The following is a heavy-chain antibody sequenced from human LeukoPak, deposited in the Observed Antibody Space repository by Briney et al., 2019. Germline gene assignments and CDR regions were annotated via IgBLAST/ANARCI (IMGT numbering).Heavy chain of an antibody. CDR1: GGSISTGGYY. CDR2: IYPRGST. J-gene: IGHJ4*02. D-gene: IGHD7-27*01. Sequence: PSETLSLTCTVSGGSISTGGYYWSWIRQPPGKGLEWIGYIYPRGSTYYNPSLKSRVILSLDKSANQFSLNLSSVTAADTAVYYCARFSPRAMGNYLDFWGQGTLVTVS. V-gene: IGHV4-30-2*01. CDR3: ARFSPRAMGNYLDF.